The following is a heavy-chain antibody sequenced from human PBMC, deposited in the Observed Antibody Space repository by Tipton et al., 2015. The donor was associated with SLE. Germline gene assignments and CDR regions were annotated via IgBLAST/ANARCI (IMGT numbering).Heavy chain of an antibody. CDR2: IYHSGST. Sequence: TLSLTCAVYGGSFSGYYWGWIRQHPGKGLEWIGSIYHSGSTYYNPSLKSRVTISVDTSKNQFSLKLSSVTAADTAVYYCASFPHSTEYSSSYYYFDYWGQGTLVIIAS. CDR3: ASFPHSTEYSSSYYYFDY. CDR1: GGSFSGYY. D-gene: IGHD6-13*01. V-gene: IGHV4-34*01. J-gene: IGHJ4*02.